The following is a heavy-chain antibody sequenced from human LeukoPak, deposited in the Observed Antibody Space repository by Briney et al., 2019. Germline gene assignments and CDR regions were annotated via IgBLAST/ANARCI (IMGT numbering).Heavy chain of an antibody. J-gene: IGHJ4*02. Sequence: SETLSLTCTVSGGSISSYYWSWIRQPAGKGLEWIGRIYTSGSTNYNPSFKSRVTMSVDTSKNQFSLKLSSVTAADTAVYYCARVVYYDSSGYSDYWGQGTLVTVSS. D-gene: IGHD3-22*01. CDR1: GGSISSYY. V-gene: IGHV4-4*07. CDR2: IYTSGST. CDR3: ARVVYYDSSGYSDY.